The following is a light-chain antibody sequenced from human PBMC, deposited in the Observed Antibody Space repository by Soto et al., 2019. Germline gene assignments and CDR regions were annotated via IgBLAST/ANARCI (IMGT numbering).Light chain of an antibody. CDR1: SSDVGGYNY. Sequence: QRARAQPASVSGSPGQSITISCTGTSSDVGGYNYVSLYQQHPCKAPKLMIYEVSNRPSGVSDRFSGSRSGNTASLTISGLQAEDESDYYCISYTSSSTWVFGGGTKVTVL. CDR2: EVS. CDR3: ISYTSSSTWV. J-gene: IGLJ3*02. V-gene: IGLV2-14*01.